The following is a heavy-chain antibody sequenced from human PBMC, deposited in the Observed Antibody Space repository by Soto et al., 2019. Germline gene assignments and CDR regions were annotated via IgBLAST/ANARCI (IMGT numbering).Heavy chain of an antibody. CDR1: GFTFGPFW. CDR2: INSDGSTI. J-gene: IGHJ6*02. V-gene: IGHV3-74*01. CDR3: AKDLRDCGGDCYSGYYYGMDV. Sequence: PGGSLRLSCAASGFTFGPFWMHWVRQAPGKGLVWLSHINSDGSTIVYADSVKGRFTISRDNSKNTLYLQMNSLRAEDTAVYYCAKDLRDCGGDCYSGYYYGMDVWGQGTTVTVSS. D-gene: IGHD2-21*02.